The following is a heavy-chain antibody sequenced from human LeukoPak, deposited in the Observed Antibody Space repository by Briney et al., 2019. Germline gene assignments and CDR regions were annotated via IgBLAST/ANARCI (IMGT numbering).Heavy chain of an antibody. CDR3: ARGRRTATKPFYYYMDV. V-gene: IGHV3-23*01. CDR1: GFTFIRYD. J-gene: IGHJ6*03. Sequence: PGGSLRLSCAASGFTFIRYDMTWVRQAPGKGLEWVSGIGGGGATTFSADSVKGRLTISRDNSKNTLYLEMDYLRAEDTAVYYCARGRRTATKPFYYYMDVWGKGTTVTVSS. D-gene: IGHD1-14*01. CDR2: IGGGGATT.